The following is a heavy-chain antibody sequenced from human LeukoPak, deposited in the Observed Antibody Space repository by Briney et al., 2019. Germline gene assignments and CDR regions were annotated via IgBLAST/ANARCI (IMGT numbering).Heavy chain of an antibody. J-gene: IGHJ3*02. V-gene: IGHV4-59*08. CDR1: GGSISSYY. Sequence: PSETLSLTCTVSGGSISSYYWSWIRQPPGNRLEWIGYIYYSGSTNYNPSLKSRVTISVDTSKNQFSLKLSSVTAADTAAYYCATLYSYGYAIVDAFDIWGQGTMVTVSS. CDR2: IYYSGST. CDR3: ATLYSYGYAIVDAFDI. D-gene: IGHD5-18*01.